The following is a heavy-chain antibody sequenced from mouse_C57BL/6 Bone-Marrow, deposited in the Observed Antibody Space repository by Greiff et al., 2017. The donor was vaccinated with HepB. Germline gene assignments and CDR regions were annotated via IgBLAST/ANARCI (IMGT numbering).Heavy chain of an antibody. CDR2: IDPSDSYI. Sequence: QVQLQQSGAEFVKPGASVKLSCKASGYTFTSYWMQWVKQRPGQGLEWIGEIDPSDSYINYNQKFKGKATLTVDTSSSTAYMQLSSLTSEDSAGYYWARRASLLSWFAYWGQGTLVTVSA. J-gene: IGHJ3*01. CDR3: ARRASLLSWFAY. D-gene: IGHD3-1*01. V-gene: IGHV1-50*01. CDR1: GYTFTSYW.